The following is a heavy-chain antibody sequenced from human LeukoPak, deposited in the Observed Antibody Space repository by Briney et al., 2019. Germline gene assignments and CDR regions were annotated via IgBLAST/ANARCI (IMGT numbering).Heavy chain of an antibody. CDR1: GYTFTGYY. Sequence: ASVKVSCKASGYTFTGYYMHWVRQAPGQGLEWMGWINLKSGGTNYAGKFQGRVTMTRDTTTSTAYMDLSRLRSVDTAVYYCARSPHILTGENFDYWGQGTLVTVSS. CDR2: INLKSGGT. V-gene: IGHV1-2*02. CDR3: ARSPHILTGENFDY. J-gene: IGHJ4*02. D-gene: IGHD3-9*01.